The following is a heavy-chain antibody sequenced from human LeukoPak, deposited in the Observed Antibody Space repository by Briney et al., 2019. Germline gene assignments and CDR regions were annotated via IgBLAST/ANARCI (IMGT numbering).Heavy chain of an antibody. CDR3: ARVYLDCSGGTCSNWFDP. CDR1: GGSISSYY. D-gene: IGHD2-15*01. J-gene: IGHJ5*02. V-gene: IGHV4-59*12. CDR2: IYYSGST. Sequence: SETLSLTCTVSGGSISSYYWSWIRQPPGKGLEWIGYIYYSGSTNYNPSLKSRVTISVDTSKNQFSLKLSSVTAADTAMYYCARVYLDCSGGTCSNWFDPWGQGTLVTVSS.